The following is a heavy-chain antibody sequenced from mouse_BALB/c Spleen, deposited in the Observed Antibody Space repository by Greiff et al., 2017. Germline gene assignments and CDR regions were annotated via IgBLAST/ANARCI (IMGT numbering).Heavy chain of an antibody. CDR3: ARDGGYYGSSYAMDY. J-gene: IGHJ4*01. CDR2: IWAGGST. V-gene: IGHV2-9*02. CDR1: GFSLTSYG. D-gene: IGHD1-1*01. Sequence: QVQLKESGPGLVAPSQSLSITCTVSGFSLTSYGVHWVRQPPGKGLEWLGVIWAGGSTNYNSALMSRLSISKDNSKSQVFLKMNSLQTDDTAMYYCARDGGYYGSSYAMDYWGQGTSVTVSS.